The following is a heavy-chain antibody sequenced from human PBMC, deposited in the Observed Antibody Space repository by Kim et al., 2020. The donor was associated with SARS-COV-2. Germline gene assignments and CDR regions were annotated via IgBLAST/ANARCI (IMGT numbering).Heavy chain of an antibody. CDR3: TRPEISTSYNYGMDV. Sequence: GGSLRLSCAASGFTFSGSAIHWVRQASGKGLEWVGRIRAKAYSYATAYAASVKGRFTVSRDDSKNTAYLQMNSLETEDMAVYYCTRPEISTSYNYGMDVWGQGTTVTVS. J-gene: IGHJ6*02. CDR2: IRAKAYSYAT. V-gene: IGHV3-73*01. CDR1: GFTFSGSA. D-gene: IGHD2-2*01.